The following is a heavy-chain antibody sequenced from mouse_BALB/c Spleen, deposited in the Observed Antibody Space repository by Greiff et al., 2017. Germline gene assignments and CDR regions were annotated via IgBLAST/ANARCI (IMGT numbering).Heavy chain of an antibody. CDR2: IYPGDGDT. CDR3: ARESSGSWFAY. Sequence: QVHVKQSGAELVRPGSSVKISCKASGYAFSSYWMNWVKQRPGQGLEWIGQIYPGDGDTNYNGKFKGKATLTADKSSSTAYMQLSSLTSEDSAVYFCARESSGSWFAYWGQGTLVTVSA. J-gene: IGHJ3*01. D-gene: IGHD3-1*01. V-gene: IGHV1-80*01. CDR1: GYAFSSYW.